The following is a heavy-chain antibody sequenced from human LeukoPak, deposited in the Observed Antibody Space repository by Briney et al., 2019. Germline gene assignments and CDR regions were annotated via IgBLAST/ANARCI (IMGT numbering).Heavy chain of an antibody. V-gene: IGHV3-21*01. D-gene: IGHD3-22*01. CDR1: GFTFSNYW. CDR2: ISSSSSYI. J-gene: IGHJ3*02. CDR3: AREVYYYDSSGDHDAFDI. Sequence: PGGSLRLSCTASGFTFSNYWMHWVRQAPGKGLEWVSSISSSSSYIYYADSVQGRFTISRDNAKNSLYLQMNSLRAEDTAVYFCAREVYYYDSSGDHDAFDIWGQGTMVTVSS.